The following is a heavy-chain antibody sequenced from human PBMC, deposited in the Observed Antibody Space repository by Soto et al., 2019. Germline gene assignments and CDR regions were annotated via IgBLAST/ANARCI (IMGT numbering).Heavy chain of an antibody. CDR2: IVPVFGRP. V-gene: IGHV1-69*13. CDR3: AREGSGYNF. CDR1: GVSFSNFG. J-gene: IGHJ4*02. Sequence: ASVKVSCKASGVSFSNFGISWVRQAPGQGLEWMGGIVPVFGRPNYAQRFRGRLTITADESTSTGYMELISLRSDDTAVYYCAREGSGYNFWGQGTQVTVSS. D-gene: IGHD5-12*01.